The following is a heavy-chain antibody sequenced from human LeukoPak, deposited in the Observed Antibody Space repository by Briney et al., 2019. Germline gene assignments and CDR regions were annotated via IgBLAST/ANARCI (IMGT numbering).Heavy chain of an antibody. J-gene: IGHJ4*02. CDR2: ISYDGSNK. D-gene: IGHD3-9*01. V-gene: IGHV3-30*03. Sequence: GGSLRLSCAASGFTFNNYVIHWVRQAPGKGLEWVAVISYDGSNKYYADSVKGRFTISRDNSKNTLYLLMNSLRAEDTAVYYCARGRYYDILRLVLFDYWGQGTLVTVSS. CDR3: ARGRYYDILRLVLFDY. CDR1: GFTFNNYV.